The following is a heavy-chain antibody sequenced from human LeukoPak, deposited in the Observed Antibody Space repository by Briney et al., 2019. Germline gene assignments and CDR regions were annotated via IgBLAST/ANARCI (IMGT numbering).Heavy chain of an antibody. CDR1: GGSFSGYY. CDR3: ARGGMEGSSWWGLAYYFDY. Sequence: SETLSLTCAVYGGSFSGYYWSWIRQPPGKGLEWIGEINHSGSTNYNPSLKSRVTISFDTSKNQFSLKLSSVTAADTAVYYCARGGMEGSSWWGLAYYFDYWGQGTLVTVSS. V-gene: IGHV4-34*01. J-gene: IGHJ4*02. CDR2: INHSGST. D-gene: IGHD6-13*01.